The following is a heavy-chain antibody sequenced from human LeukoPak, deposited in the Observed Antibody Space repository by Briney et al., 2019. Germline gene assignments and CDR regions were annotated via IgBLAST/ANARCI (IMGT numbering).Heavy chain of an antibody. V-gene: IGHV3-53*01. CDR1: GFTVSSNY. CDR2: IYSGGST. Sequence: PGGSLRLSCAASGFTVSSNYMSWVRQAPGKGLEWVSVIYSGGSTYYADSVKGRFTISRDNSKNTLYLQMNSLRAEDTAVYYCARGHTKPLAGDYSYYYYGMDVWGQGTTVTVSS. D-gene: IGHD2-21*02. J-gene: IGHJ6*02. CDR3: ARGHTKPLAGDYSYYYYGMDV.